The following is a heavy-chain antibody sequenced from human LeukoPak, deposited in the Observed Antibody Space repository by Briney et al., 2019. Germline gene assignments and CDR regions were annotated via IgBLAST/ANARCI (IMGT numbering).Heavy chain of an antibody. CDR3: ANSAAPSFYDSRGSDTFDI. CDR2: IYYSGST. D-gene: IGHD3-22*01. Sequence: PSETLSLTCTVSGGSISSDYWGWVRQPPGKGLEWIATIYYSGSTYYNPSLKSRVTISVDTSNNQFSLKLSSVTAADTAVYYCANSAAPSFYDSRGSDTFDIWGQGTMVTVSS. J-gene: IGHJ3*02. CDR1: GGSISSDY. V-gene: IGHV4-39*01.